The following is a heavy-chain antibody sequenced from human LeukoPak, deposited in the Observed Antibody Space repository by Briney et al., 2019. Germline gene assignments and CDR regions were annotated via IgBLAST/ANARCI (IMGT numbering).Heavy chain of an antibody. V-gene: IGHV1-69*06. CDR3: ARDGTAAFDI. CDR1: GGTFSTYA. CDR2: IIPFFGTV. D-gene: IGHD2-21*02. Sequence: SVKVSCKASGGTFSTYAISWVRQSPGQGLEWMGGIIPFFGTVNYAQKSQGRVTITADKSTSTACMELSSLTSEDTAVYYCARDGTAAFDIWGQGTMVTVSS. J-gene: IGHJ3*02.